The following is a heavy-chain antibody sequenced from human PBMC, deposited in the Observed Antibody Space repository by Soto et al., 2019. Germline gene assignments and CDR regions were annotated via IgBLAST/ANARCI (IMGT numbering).Heavy chain of an antibody. CDR1: GGSLSGYY. V-gene: IGHV4-34*01. CDR3: ARGQEGVVATH. CDR2: VKDGGHT. D-gene: IGHD2-15*01. Sequence: QVQLQQWGAGLLKSSETLSLNCAVTGGSLSGYYWSWIRQPPGKGLEWLGEVKDGGHTNYSPSIRGRVTLSSDTSNNQFSLRLNSLTAADTGVYYCARGQEGVVATHWDQGSLVTVSS. J-gene: IGHJ4*02.